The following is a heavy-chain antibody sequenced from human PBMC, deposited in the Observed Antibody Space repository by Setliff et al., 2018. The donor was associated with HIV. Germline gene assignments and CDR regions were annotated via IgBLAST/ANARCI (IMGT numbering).Heavy chain of an antibody. CDR2: VYNSGST. J-gene: IGHJ6*02. CDR1: GDSMNDYY. D-gene: IGHD3-22*01. V-gene: IGHV4-4*07. Sequence: ASETLSLTCTVSGDSMNDYYWSWIRQTAGKGLEWIGRVYNSGSTNYNPSFMSRVSISVDTSKSQFSLKLRSVTAADTAVYYCARDRAREYHSRMDIWGQGTTVTVSS. CDR3: ARDRAREYHSRMDI.